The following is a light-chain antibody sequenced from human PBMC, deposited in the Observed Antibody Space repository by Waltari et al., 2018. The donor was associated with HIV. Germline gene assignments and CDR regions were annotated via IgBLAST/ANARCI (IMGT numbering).Light chain of an antibody. CDR1: SSDVGAYNY. CDR3: CSYAGSSTLL. Sequence: QSALTQPASVSGSPGQSITISCTGPSSDVGAYNYVSWYQHHPGKAPKLMIYDVSERPSGVSDRFSGSRSGNTASLTISGLQAEDEADYYCCSYAGSSTLLFGGGTKLTVL. CDR2: DVS. V-gene: IGLV2-23*02. J-gene: IGLJ2*01.